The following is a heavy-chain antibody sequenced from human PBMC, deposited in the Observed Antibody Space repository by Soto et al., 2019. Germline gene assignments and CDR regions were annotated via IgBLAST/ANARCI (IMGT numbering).Heavy chain of an antibody. Sequence: QVQLVESGGGVVQPGRSLRLSCAASGFTFSSYAMHWVRQAPGKGLEWVAVISYDGSNKYYADSVKGRFTISRDNSKNTLYLQMNSLRAEDTAVHYCAREIVLVPAAIGYYYYYGMDVWGQGTTVTVSS. D-gene: IGHD2-2*01. J-gene: IGHJ6*02. V-gene: IGHV3-30-3*01. CDR2: ISYDGSNK. CDR3: AREIVLVPAAIGYYYYYGMDV. CDR1: GFTFSSYA.